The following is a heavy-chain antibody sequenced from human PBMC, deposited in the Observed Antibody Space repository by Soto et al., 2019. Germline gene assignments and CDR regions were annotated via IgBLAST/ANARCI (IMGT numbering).Heavy chain of an antibody. J-gene: IGHJ4*02. D-gene: IGHD2-2*01. CDR1: GCNSVAFC. V-gene: IGHV3-23*01. Sequence: SPRHSKAVSGCNSVAFCMSRVSKTQGKGLEWVSAISGSGASPSYADSVQGRFTISRDNPKRTLYLQMNNLRAEDTAVYYCAKARCSTTNCYVPDYWGQGTLVTVSS. CDR3: AKARCSTTNCYVPDY. CDR2: ISGSGASP.